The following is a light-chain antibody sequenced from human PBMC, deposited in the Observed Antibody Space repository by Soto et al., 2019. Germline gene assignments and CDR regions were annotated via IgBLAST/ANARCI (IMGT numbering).Light chain of an antibody. V-gene: IGLV2-14*01. CDR1: TSDVGGFDS. J-gene: IGLJ3*02. CDR2: EVS. CDR3: SSYTTSTTWL. Sequence: QSVLTQPASVSGSPGQSITISCTATTSDVGGFDSVSWYQQHPGTAPRVIIYEVSNRPSGVSYRFSGSKSANTASLTISGLQADDEADYYCSSYTTSTTWLFGGGTKLTVL.